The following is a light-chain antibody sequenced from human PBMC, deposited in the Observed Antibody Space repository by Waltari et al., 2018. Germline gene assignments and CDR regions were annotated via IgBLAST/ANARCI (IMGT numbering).Light chain of an antibody. V-gene: IGLV3-21*02. CDR2: DDS. Sequence: SYVLTQAPSVSVAPGQTARVTCGGNYIGAKSVHWYQQKPGQAPVLVVYDDSDRPSGIPERFSGSNSGSTATLTINRVEAGDEADYYCQVWDSSSDHVVFGGGTKLTVL. J-gene: IGLJ2*01. CDR3: QVWDSSSDHVV. CDR1: YIGAKS.